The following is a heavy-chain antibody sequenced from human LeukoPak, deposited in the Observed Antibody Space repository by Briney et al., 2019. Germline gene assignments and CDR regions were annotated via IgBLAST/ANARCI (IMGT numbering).Heavy chain of an antibody. V-gene: IGHV3-7*03. CDR2: INRDGSEK. D-gene: IGHD2-15*01. J-gene: IGHJ3*01. Sequence: PGGSLRLSCVSPGFTFSRDWMTWVRQAPGKGLEWVANINRDGSEKHYVDSVNGRFIVSRDNTENSLYLQMDNLRGEDTAVYYCARDFSPRGLSGVWLAANDVWGQGTMVIVSS. CDR1: GFTFSRDW. CDR3: ARDFSPRGLSGVWLAANDV.